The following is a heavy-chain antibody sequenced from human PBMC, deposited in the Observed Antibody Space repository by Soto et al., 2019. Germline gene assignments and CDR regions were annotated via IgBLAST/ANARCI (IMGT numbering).Heavy chain of an antibody. J-gene: IGHJ3*02. CDR2: ISNDGGDK. CDR3: AKEFFDSSGFYPSLDALDI. D-gene: IGHD3-22*01. V-gene: IGHV3-30*18. CDR1: GFTLGTYG. Sequence: VQLLDSGGGVVQPGRSLTITCAASGFTLGTYGMHWVRQAPGKGLEWVAVISNDGGDKYYSDSVMGRFTISRDNSKNTLFLQMNSLRAEDTAVYFCAKEFFDSSGFYPSLDALDIWGQGTVVTVSS.